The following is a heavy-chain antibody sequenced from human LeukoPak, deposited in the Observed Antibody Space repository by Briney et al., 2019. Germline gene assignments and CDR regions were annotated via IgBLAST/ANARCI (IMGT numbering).Heavy chain of an antibody. D-gene: IGHD3-16*02. CDR1: GGSFSGYY. CDR3: ARVGVWGSYRYTFFGY. CDR2: INHSGST. V-gene: IGHV4-34*01. J-gene: IGHJ4*02. Sequence: SETLSLTCAVYGGSFSGYYWSWIRQPPGKGLEWIGEINHSGSTNYNPSLKSRVTISVDTSKNQFSLKLSSVTAADTAVYYCARVGVWGSYRYTFFGYWGQGTLVTVSS.